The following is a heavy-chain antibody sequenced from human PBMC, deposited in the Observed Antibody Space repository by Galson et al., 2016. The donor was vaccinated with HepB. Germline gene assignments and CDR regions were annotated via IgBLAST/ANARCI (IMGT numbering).Heavy chain of an antibody. CDR1: GYTFTNYG. CDR3: ARVGPLGSYDY. V-gene: IGHV1-18*01. D-gene: IGHD7-27*01. J-gene: IGHJ4*02. CDR2: ISPYNGDT. Sequence: SVKVSCKASGYTFTNYGITWVRQAPGQGLEWMGWISPYNGDTNFAQKFQGRVTMTTDTSTSTVYMELRSLRYDNTAGYFCARVGPLGSYDYWGQGTLVTVSS.